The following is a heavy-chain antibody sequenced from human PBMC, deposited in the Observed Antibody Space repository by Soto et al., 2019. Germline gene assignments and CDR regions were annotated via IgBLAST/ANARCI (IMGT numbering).Heavy chain of an antibody. CDR1: GFTFNNYG. CDR3: AKRKTVFGVADRASIDY. J-gene: IGHJ4*02. CDR2: ISYNGFNT. Sequence: GGSLRLSCAASGFTFNNYGMHWVRQAPGKGLEWVAMISYNGFNTNYADSVKGRFTISRDNSKNTLYLQMNSLRHEDTAMYYCAKRKTVFGVADRASIDYWSQGTVVTVSS. D-gene: IGHD3-3*01. V-gene: IGHV3-30*18.